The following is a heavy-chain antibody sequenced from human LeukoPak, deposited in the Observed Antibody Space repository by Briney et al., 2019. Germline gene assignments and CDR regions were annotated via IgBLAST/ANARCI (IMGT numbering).Heavy chain of an antibody. J-gene: IGHJ4*02. V-gene: IGHV4-59*08. Sequence: PSETLSLTCTVSGVSISSYYWSWIRQPPGKGLEWIGYIYYSGSTNYNPSLMSRVTISVDTSKNQFSLKLSSVTAADTAVYYCARLVDYYVILTDPWYFDYWGQGTLVTVSS. D-gene: IGHD3-9*01. CDR2: IYYSGST. CDR1: GVSISSYY. CDR3: ARLVDYYVILTDPWYFDY.